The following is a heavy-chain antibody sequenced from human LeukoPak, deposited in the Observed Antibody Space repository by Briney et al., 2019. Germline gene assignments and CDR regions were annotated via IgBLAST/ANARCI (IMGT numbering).Heavy chain of an antibody. V-gene: IGHV3-48*02. CDR2: ISSGSSII. Sequence: GGSLRLSCAVSGFTFGTYSMNWVRQALGKGLEWVSYISSGSSIIHYADSVKGRFTISRDNAKNSLYLQMNSLRDEDTAVYYCTRASSAYYYDFDLWGQGTLVTVSS. J-gene: IGHJ4*02. CDR3: TRASSAYYYDFDL. CDR1: GFTFGTYS. D-gene: IGHD3-22*01.